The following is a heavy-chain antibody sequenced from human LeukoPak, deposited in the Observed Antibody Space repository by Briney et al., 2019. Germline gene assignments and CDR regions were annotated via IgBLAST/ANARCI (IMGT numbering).Heavy chain of an antibody. V-gene: IGHV4-31*03. D-gene: IGHD3-10*01. CDR3: ARGYYAGSGSIYLDY. Sequence: SETLSLTCTVSGGSLSSGAYYWSWIRQHPGKGLEWIGYIYYSGTTYYSPSLRGRVTLSVDTSEKQFSLNLNSVTAADTAVYYCARGYYAGSGSIYLDYWGLGTLVTVSS. CDR2: IYYSGTT. CDR1: GGSLSSGAYY. J-gene: IGHJ4*02.